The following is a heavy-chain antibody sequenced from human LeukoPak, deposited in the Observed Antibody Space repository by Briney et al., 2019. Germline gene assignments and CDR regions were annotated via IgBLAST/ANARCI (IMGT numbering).Heavy chain of an antibody. V-gene: IGHV3-23*01. CDR1: GFTFSSYG. CDR3: AKERGDYDSSGYYANWFDP. J-gene: IGHJ5*02. CDR2: ISGSGGST. D-gene: IGHD3-22*01. Sequence: GGSLRLSCAASGFTFSSYGMHWVRQAPGKGLEWVSTISGSGGSTYYADSVKGRFTISRDNSKNTLYLQMNSLRAEDTALYYCAKERGDYDSSGYYANWFDPWGQGTLVTVSS.